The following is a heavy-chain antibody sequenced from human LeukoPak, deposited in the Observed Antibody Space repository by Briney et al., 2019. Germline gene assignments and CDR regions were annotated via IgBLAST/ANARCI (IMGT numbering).Heavy chain of an antibody. CDR2: ILYDGSNK. J-gene: IGHJ4*02. V-gene: IGHV3-30*04. Sequence: PGGSLRLSCEASGFTFSSYAMHWVRQAPGKGLEWVVLILYDGSNKYYGDSVKGRFTISRDNSRNTLSLQMNSLRAEDTAVYYCTHGSMYQLDYWGQGTLVTVSS. CDR1: GFTFSSYA. D-gene: IGHD2-2*01. CDR3: THGSMYQLDY.